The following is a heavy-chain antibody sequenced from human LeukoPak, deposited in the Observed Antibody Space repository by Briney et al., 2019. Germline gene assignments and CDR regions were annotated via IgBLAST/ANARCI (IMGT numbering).Heavy chain of an antibody. CDR2: ISGSGGTR. Sequence: QPGGSLRLSCAASGFTFSSYEMNWVRQAPGKGLQWVSGISGSGGTRYYADFVQGRFTISRDNSKNTLYLQMNSLRAEDTAVYYCAKGAGFSGNHYYDYWGQGTLVTVSS. J-gene: IGHJ4*02. V-gene: IGHV3-23*01. CDR3: AKGAGFSGNHYYDY. CDR1: GFTFSSYE. D-gene: IGHD5-12*01.